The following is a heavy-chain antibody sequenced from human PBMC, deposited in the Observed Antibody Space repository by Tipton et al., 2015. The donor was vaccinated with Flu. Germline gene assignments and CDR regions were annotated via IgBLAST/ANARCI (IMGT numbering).Heavy chain of an antibody. Sequence: SLRLSCTASGFTFTSYDMHWVRQVTGEGLEWVSGISSAGDTYYLDSVKGRFTISRENGKNSLYLQMSSLGAGDTAVYFCTRGPLPDSNWYNGMDVWGQGTTVTVSS. V-gene: IGHV3-13*01. CDR2: ISSAGDT. CDR3: TRGPLPDSNWYNGMDV. J-gene: IGHJ6*02. D-gene: IGHD6-13*01. CDR1: GFTFTSYD.